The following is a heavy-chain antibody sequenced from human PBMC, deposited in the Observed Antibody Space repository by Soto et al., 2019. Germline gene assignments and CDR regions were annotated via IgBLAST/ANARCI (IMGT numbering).Heavy chain of an antibody. J-gene: IGHJ4*02. V-gene: IGHV3-74*01. CDR2: INDDGIST. CDR1: GFTFSMYW. Sequence: GGSLRLSCAASGFTFSMYWMHWVRQVPGKGPEWVSRINDDGISTNYADSVKGRFTISRDNAKNTLYLQMNALRVEDTAVYYCTRGQRSTSTGTGAFWGQGTLVTVFS. D-gene: IGHD1-1*01. CDR3: TRGQRSTSTGTGAF.